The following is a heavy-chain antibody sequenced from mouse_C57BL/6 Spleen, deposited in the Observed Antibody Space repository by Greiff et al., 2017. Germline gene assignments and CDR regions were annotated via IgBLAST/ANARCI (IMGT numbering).Heavy chain of an antibody. CDR2: ISYDGSK. Sequence: DVQLVESGPGLVKPSQSLSLTCSVTGYSITSGYYWNWIRQFPGNKLEWMGYISYDGSKNYNPSLKNRISITRDTSKNQFFLKLNSVTTEDTATYYCAREDYDYDEGAMDYWGQGTSVTVSS. V-gene: IGHV3-6*01. D-gene: IGHD2-4*01. CDR3: AREDYDYDEGAMDY. CDR1: GYSITSGYY. J-gene: IGHJ4*01.